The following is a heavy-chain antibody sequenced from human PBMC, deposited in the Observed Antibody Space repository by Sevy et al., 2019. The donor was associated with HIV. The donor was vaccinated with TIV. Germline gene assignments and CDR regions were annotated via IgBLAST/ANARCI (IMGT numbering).Heavy chain of an antibody. V-gene: IGHV3-30*04. CDR2: ISYDGSNK. D-gene: IGHD3-3*01. CDR3: ARDWAYHDFWSGYYPNYYYGMDV. J-gene: IGHJ6*02. CDR1: GFTFSSYA. Sequence: GGSLRLSCAASGFTFSSYAMHWVCQAPGKGLEWVAVISYDGSNKYYADSVKGRFTISRDNSKNTLYLQMNSLRAEDTAVYYCARDWAYHDFWSGYYPNYYYGMDVWGQGTTVTVSS.